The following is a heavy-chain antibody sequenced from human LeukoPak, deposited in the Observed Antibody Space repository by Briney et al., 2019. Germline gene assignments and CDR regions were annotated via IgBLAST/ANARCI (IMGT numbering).Heavy chain of an antibody. D-gene: IGHD5-18*01. CDR2: IYYSGST. CDR3: ARIVPYNYGYIDY. V-gene: IGHV4-59*01. CDR1: GCSISPYY. Sequence: SETLSLTCTVSGCSISPYYWSWIRQSPGKGLEWIGYIYYSGSTNYNPSLRSRVTISVDTSKKQLSLKLSSVTAADTAVYYCARIVPYNYGYIDYWGQGTLVTVSS. J-gene: IGHJ4*02.